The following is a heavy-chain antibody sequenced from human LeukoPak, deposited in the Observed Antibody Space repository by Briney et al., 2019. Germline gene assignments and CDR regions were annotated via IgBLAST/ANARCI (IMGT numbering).Heavy chain of an antibody. CDR3: VRGYPLGVATFDS. Sequence: GGSLRLSCAASGFTFSSYSMNWVRQAPGKGLEWVSYISHNSRTMHYADSVKGRLTISRDDAKNSLFLQMNSLRDEDAAVYYCVRGYPLGVATFDSWGQGTLVIVSS. D-gene: IGHD3-10*01. CDR2: ISHNSRTM. CDR1: GFTFSSYS. V-gene: IGHV3-48*02. J-gene: IGHJ4*02.